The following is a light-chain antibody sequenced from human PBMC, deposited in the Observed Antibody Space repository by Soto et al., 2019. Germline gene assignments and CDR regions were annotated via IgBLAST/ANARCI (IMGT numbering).Light chain of an antibody. J-gene: IGLJ1*01. CDR3: CSYAGSSTYV. CDR2: EVT. Sequence: QSVLTQPASVSGSPGQSITISCTGTSSDVGNYNLVSWYQQHPGKAPKLMIYEVTKRPSGVSNRFSGSRSGNTASLTISGLQAEDEADYYCCSYAGSSTYVFGPGTKVTVL. V-gene: IGLV2-23*02. CDR1: SSDVGNYNL.